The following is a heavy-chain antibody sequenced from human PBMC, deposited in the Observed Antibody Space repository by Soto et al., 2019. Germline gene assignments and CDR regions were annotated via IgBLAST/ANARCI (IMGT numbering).Heavy chain of an antibody. CDR1: GYTFTRYY. Sequence: ASVKVSCKASGYTFTRYYMHWVRQAPGQGLEWMGIISPSNATTSYAVKVPGRITITTETSTRTLYMEMCILRIEDTAGYYCARSLTREGDYYDRSSYYLDYWGQETLVNVSS. CDR2: ISPSNATT. V-gene: IGHV1-46*01. CDR3: ARSLTREGDYYDRSSYYLDY. D-gene: IGHD3-22*01. J-gene: IGHJ4*01.